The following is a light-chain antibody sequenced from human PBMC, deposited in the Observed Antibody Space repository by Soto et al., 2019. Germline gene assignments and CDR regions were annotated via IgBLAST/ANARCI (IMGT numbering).Light chain of an antibody. CDR2: PAS. V-gene: IGKV3-20*01. Sequence: EIVLTQSPGTMSFSPGERATFSSTASQSVSSSYLAWYQQKPDQATRLLIYPASSRPTSIPDMFSGSGCGTVFALSISRMEPEGFSVYYCQQYGSSFTFGPGTKVDIK. CDR3: QQYGSSFT. CDR1: QSVSSSY. J-gene: IGKJ3*01.